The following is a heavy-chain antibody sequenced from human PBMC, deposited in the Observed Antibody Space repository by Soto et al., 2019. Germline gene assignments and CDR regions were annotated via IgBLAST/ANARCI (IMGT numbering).Heavy chain of an antibody. Sequence: SETLSLTCTVSGGSISSYYWSWIRQPPGKGLEWIGYIYYSGSTNYNPSLKSRVTISVDTSKNQFSLKLSSVTAADTAVYYCALNSRYYYYYGMDVWGQGTTVTVSS. J-gene: IGHJ6*02. CDR2: IYYSGST. CDR1: GGSISSYY. CDR3: ALNSRYYYYYGMDV. V-gene: IGHV4-59*12.